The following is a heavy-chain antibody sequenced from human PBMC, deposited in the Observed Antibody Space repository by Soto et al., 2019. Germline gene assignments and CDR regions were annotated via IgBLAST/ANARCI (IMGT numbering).Heavy chain of an antibody. CDR3: GKDTLGDCGGDCPLYYYYGLDV. CDR1: GFTFGSYA. CDR2: ILPDGNNK. Sequence: GGSLRLSCATSGFTFGSYAMHRIRQAPGKGLEWLAAILPDGNNKFFADSGKARLTLYRNNVSNTMTLQNNSMRPEDKAVYFCGKDTLGDCGGDCPLYYYYGLDVWGQGTPVTVSS. D-gene: IGHD2-21*02. J-gene: IGHJ6*02. V-gene: IGHV3-30-3*02.